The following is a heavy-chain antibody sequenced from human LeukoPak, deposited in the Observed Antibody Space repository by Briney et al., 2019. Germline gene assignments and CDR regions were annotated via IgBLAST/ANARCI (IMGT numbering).Heavy chain of an antibody. CDR1: GGSISSYY. Sequence: AETLSLTCTVSGGSISSYYWSWIRQPPGKGLEWIGYRYYSGSTNYNPSLKSRVTISVDTSKNQFSLKLSSVTAADTAVYYCARHPLRRKYLGSGYFDLWGRGTLVTVVS. J-gene: IGHJ2*01. CDR2: RYYSGST. V-gene: IGHV4-59*08. D-gene: IGHD3-10*01. CDR3: ARHPLRRKYLGSGYFDL.